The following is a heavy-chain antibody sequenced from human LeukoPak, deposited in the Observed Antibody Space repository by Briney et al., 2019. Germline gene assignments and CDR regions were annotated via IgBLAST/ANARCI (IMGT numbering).Heavy chain of an antibody. D-gene: IGHD5-18*01. J-gene: IGHJ4*02. V-gene: IGHV3-74*01. Sequence: GGSLRLSCGAPGFSFSSYWMQWVREAPGKGLLWVSRINSDGSSTSYADSVKGRFTISRDNAKNTLYLQMNSLRAEDTAVYYCAKRTTIYRFDYWGQETLVTVSS. CDR1: GFSFSSYW. CDR3: AKRTTIYRFDY. CDR2: INSDGSST.